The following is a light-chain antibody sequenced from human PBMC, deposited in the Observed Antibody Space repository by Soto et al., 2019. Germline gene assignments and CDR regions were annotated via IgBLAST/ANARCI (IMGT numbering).Light chain of an antibody. CDR2: GAS. V-gene: IGKV3-20*01. CDR1: QSVSSNY. Sequence: EIVLTQSPGTLSLSPGEGATLSCRASQSVSSNYLAWYQQKPGQAPRLLIFGASNRASDIPDRFSGSRSATEVTLTIIRREPEDVAVYYCQQYGSSPPYTFGQGTKLEIK. J-gene: IGKJ2*01. CDR3: QQYGSSPPYT.